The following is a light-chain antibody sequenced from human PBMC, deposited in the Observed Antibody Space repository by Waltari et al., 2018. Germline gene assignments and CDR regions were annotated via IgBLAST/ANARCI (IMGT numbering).Light chain of an antibody. V-gene: IGKV4-1*01. CDR2: WAS. J-gene: IGKJ4*01. Sequence: DIVMTQSPGSLVVSLGERATINCKSGQDILYNSNNKNYLAWYQHQPGQSPKLLFYWASTRASGVPDRFSGSGSGTDFTLTISRVQAEDVAIYYCQQYYKTPSFGGGTKLEIK. CDR1: QDILYNSNNKNY. CDR3: QQYYKTPS.